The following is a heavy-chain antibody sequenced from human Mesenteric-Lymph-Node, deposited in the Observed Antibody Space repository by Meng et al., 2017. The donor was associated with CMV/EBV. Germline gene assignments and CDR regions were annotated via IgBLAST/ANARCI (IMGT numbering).Heavy chain of an antibody. V-gene: IGHV1-69*05. J-gene: IGHJ6*02. CDR2: IIPIFGTA. CDR1: GGTFSSYA. CDR3: ARQWNKYDFWSGYRTRHYYGMDV. D-gene: IGHD3-3*01. Sequence: SVKVSCKASGGTFSSYAISWVRQAPGQGREWMGGIIPIFGTANYAQKFQGRVTITTDESTSAAYMELSSLRSEDTAVYYCARQWNKYDFWSGYRTRHYYGMDVWGQGTTVTVSS.